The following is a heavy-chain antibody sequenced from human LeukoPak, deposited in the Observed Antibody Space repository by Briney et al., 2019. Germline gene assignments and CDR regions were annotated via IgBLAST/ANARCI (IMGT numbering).Heavy chain of an antibody. CDR3: ARAGLETYYGKSYFDY. J-gene: IGHJ4*02. Sequence: KTSETLSLTCTVSGGPISSYYWSWIRQPPGKGLEWLGYIYYSGSTNYNPSLKSRVTISVDTSKNQFSLKLSSVTAADTAVYYCARAGLETYYGKSYFDYWGQGTLVTVSS. V-gene: IGHV4-59*08. D-gene: IGHD3-10*01. CDR2: IYYSGST. CDR1: GGPISSYY.